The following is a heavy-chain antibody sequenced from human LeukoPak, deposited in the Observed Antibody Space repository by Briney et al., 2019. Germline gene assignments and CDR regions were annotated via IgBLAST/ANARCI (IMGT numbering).Heavy chain of an antibody. D-gene: IGHD2-2*01. CDR1: GFTFSSYA. J-gene: IGHJ6*02. Sequence: GGSLRLSCAASGFTFSSYAMSWVRQAPGKGLEWVSAISGSGGSTYYADSVKGRFTISRDNSKNTLYLQMNSLRAEDTAVYYCAKAIVPAAIRVYYYYGMDVWGQGTTVTVSS. CDR3: AKAIVPAAIRVYYYYGMDV. CDR2: ISGSGGST. V-gene: IGHV3-23*01.